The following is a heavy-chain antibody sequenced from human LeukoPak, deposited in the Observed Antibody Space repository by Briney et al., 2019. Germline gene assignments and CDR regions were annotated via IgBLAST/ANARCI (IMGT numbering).Heavy chain of an antibody. CDR2: IYSSGRT. V-gene: IGHV4-39*01. CDR1: GGSISSTIYY. D-gene: IGHD3-22*01. CDR3: ARHIVPYYDSSGYYYGLDS. Sequence: KPSETLPLTCTVSGGSISSTIYYWGWIRQPPGRGLEWIGSIYSSGRTYYNPSLKSPVTIFVDTSKNQFSLKLSSVTAADTAVYYCARHIVPYYDSSGYYYGLDSWGQGTLVTVSS. J-gene: IGHJ4*02.